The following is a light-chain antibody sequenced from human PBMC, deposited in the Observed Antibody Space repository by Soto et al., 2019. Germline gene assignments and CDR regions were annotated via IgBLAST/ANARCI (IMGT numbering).Light chain of an antibody. J-gene: IGLJ2*01. CDR2: ELS. CDR3: SAYVTGNSLI. CDR1: SRDVGGHAY. Sequence: QSVLTQPPSASGSPGQSVTISCTGTSRDVGGHAYVSWYQQHPGKAPKLMIYELSKRPSGVPDRFAGSKSGNTASLTVSGLQAEDEADSYCSAYVTGNSLIFGGGTKVTVL. V-gene: IGLV2-8*01.